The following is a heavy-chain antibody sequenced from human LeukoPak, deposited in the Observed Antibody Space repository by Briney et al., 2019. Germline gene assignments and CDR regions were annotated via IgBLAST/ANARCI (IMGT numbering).Heavy chain of an antibody. CDR1: GYTFTSYG. V-gene: IGHV1-18*01. D-gene: IGHD3-22*01. CDR3: ARETVYYDGSGFVDY. Sequence: ASVKVSCKASGYTFTSYGISWVRQAPGQGLEWMGWISAYNGNTNYAQKLQGRVTMTTDTSTSTAYMELRSLRSDDTAVYYCARETVYYDGSGFVDYWGQGTLVTVSS. J-gene: IGHJ4*02. CDR2: ISAYNGNT.